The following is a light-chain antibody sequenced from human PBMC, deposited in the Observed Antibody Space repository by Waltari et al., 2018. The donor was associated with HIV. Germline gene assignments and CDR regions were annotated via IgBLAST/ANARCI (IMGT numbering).Light chain of an antibody. CDR1: SSNIGAGYA. CDR2: ANN. V-gene: IGLV1-40*01. Sequence: QSVLTQPPSMSGAPGQRVTISCTGSSSNIGAGYAVHWYQQLPGTAPKLVIYANNNRASGVPDRFSGSKFGPSASLAITGLQAEDEAIYYCQSYDSGSNGSIFGGGTKLTVL. J-gene: IGLJ2*01. CDR3: QSYDSGSNGSI.